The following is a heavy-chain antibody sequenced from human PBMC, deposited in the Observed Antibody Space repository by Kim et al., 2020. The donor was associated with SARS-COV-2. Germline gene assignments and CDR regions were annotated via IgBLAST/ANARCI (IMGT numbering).Heavy chain of an antibody. Sequence: SQTLSLTCAISGDSVSSNSAAWNWIRQSPSRGLEWLGRTYYRSKWYNDYAVSVKSRITINPDTSKNQFSLQLNSVTPEDTAVYYCARERGSSGWYDGVYYYYYYGMDVWGQGTTVTVSS. D-gene: IGHD6-19*01. CDR3: ARERGSSGWYDGVYYYYYYGMDV. J-gene: IGHJ6*02. CDR2: TYYRSKWYN. CDR1: GDSVSSNSAA. V-gene: IGHV6-1*01.